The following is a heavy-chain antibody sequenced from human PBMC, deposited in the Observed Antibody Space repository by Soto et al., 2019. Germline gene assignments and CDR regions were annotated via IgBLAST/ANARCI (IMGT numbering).Heavy chain of an antibody. D-gene: IGHD3-10*01. CDR3: AREGLSRSGSYSGAWVHDARTRFYGMDV. J-gene: IGHJ6*02. CDR2: ISAYNGNT. V-gene: IGHV1-18*04. CDR1: GYTFTSYG. Sequence: QVRLVQSGAEVKKPGASVKVSCKASGYTFTSYGISWVRQAPGQGLEWMGWISAYNGNTNYAQKLQGRGTMTTDTSTSTAYMELRSLRSDDTAVYYCAREGLSRSGSYSGAWVHDARTRFYGMDVWGQGTTVTVSS.